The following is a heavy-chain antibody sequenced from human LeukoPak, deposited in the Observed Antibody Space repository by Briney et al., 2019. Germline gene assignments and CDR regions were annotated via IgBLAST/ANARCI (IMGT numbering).Heavy chain of an antibody. D-gene: IGHD3-10*01. CDR2: IKQDGSEK. J-gene: IGHJ6*03. V-gene: IGHV3-7*01. Sequence: GGSLRLSCAASGFTFSSYWMSWVRQAPGKGLEWVANIKQDGSEKYYVDSVKGRFTISRDNAKNSLYLQMNSLRAEDTAVYYCAKSYGSGSHYYYYYMDVWGKGTTVTVSS. CDR3: AKSYGSGSHYYYYYMDV. CDR1: GFTFSSYW.